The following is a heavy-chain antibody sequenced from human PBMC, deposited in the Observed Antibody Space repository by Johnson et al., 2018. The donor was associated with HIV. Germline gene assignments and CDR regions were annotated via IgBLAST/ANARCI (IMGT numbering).Heavy chain of an antibody. CDR2: ISYDGSNK. V-gene: IGHV3-30*04. J-gene: IGHJ3*02. Sequence: QVQLVESGGGVVQPGRSLRLSCAASGFTFSSYAMHWVRQAPAKGLEWVAVISYDGSNKYYADSVKGRFTISRDNSKNTLYLQTNSLRVEDTAVYYCARDREYGLAWGCALDIWGQGTMVTMSS. D-gene: IGHD6-6*01. CDR3: ARDREYGLAWGCALDI. CDR1: GFTFSSYA.